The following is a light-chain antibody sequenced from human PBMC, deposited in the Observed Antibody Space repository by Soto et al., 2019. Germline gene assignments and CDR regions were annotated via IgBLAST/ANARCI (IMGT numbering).Light chain of an antibody. Sequence: IVVTQCPATLSVSPGERATLSCRASQSVSSNLAWYQQKPGQAPRLLIYGASSRATGIPDRFSGSGSGTDFTLTISSLQPDDFATYYCQHYNSYSEAFGQGTKVDIK. J-gene: IGKJ1*01. CDR2: GAS. V-gene: IGKV3D-15*01. CDR1: QSVSSN. CDR3: QHYNSYSEA.